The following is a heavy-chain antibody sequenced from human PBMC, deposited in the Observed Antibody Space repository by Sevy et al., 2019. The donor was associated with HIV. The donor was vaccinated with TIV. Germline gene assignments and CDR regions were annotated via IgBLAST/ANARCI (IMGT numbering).Heavy chain of an antibody. V-gene: IGHV3-11*01. CDR2: ISSSGSTI. CDR3: ASMYSSSWYGVREYYFDY. CDR1: GFTFSDYY. J-gene: IGHJ4*02. D-gene: IGHD6-13*01. Sequence: GGSLRLSCAASGFTFSDYYMSWIRQAPGKGLEWVSYISSSGSTIYYAHSVKGRFTISRDNAKNSLYLQMNSLRAEDTAVYYCASMYSSSWYGVREYYFDYWGQGTLVTVSS.